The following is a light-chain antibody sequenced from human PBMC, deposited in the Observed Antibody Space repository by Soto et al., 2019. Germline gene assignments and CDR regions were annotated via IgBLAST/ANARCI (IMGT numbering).Light chain of an antibody. J-gene: IGKJ4*01. CDR3: QQYGRTPLT. CDR1: QSVGNNY. Sequence: EIVLTQSPGTLSLSPGEGATLSCRASQSVGNNYLAWYQQKPGQAPRFLMYDASTRATCIPDRFSGSGSGTDFTLTISRLESEDFAVYYCQQYGRTPLTFGGGTKVEIK. V-gene: IGKV3-20*01. CDR2: DAS.